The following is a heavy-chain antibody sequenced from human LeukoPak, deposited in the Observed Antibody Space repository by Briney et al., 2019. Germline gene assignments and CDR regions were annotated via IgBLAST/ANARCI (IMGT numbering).Heavy chain of an antibody. D-gene: IGHD1-1*01. CDR1: GFTFSSFG. CDR2: IWYDASNK. J-gene: IGHJ5*02. V-gene: IGHV3-33*01. CDR3: VRGVGVSRFNYLDP. Sequence: GGSLRLSCAASGFTFSSFGMHWVRQAPGKGLEWVAVIWYDASNKYYADSVKGRFTISRDNSKNTLFLQMNSLRDDDTAVYYCVRGVGVSRFNYLDPWGQGTLVIVSS.